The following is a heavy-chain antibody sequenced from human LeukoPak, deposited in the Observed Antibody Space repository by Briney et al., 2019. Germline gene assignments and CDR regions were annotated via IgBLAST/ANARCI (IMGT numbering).Heavy chain of an antibody. J-gene: IGHJ3*02. CDR1: GYTSTSPD. V-gene: IGHV1-8*01. Sequence: PGASVKVSCKASGYTSTSPDINWVRQATGRGLEWLGWMNPRDNTGYAQKFQGRVTLTRDKSINTAYMELSSLRSEDTAVYYCARYTQHCGFDIWGQGTMVTVSA. CDR3: ARYTQHCGFDI. D-gene: IGHD2-21*01. CDR2: MNPRDNT.